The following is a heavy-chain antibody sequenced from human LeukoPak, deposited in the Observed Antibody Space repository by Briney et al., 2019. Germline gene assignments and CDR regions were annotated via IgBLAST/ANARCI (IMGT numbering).Heavy chain of an antibody. Sequence: SGGSLRLSCAASGFTFDDYGMSWVRQAPGKGLEWVSGINWNGGSTGYADSVKGRFTISRDNAKNSLYLQMNSLRAEDTALYYCARSYGDAPGYNWFDPWGQGTLVTVSS. CDR1: GFTFDDYG. V-gene: IGHV3-20*04. D-gene: IGHD4-17*01. CDR2: INWNGGST. J-gene: IGHJ5*02. CDR3: ARSYGDAPGYNWFDP.